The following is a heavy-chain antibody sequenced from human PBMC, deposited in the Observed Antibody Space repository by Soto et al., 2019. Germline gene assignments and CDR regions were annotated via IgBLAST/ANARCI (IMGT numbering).Heavy chain of an antibody. D-gene: IGHD3-3*01. CDR2: ISGSGGST. CDR3: AKDGSPSYYDFWSAPGGWFDP. CDR1: GFTFSSYA. Sequence: GGSLRLSCAASGFTFSSYAMSWVRQAPGKGLEWVSAISGSGGSTYYADSVKGRFTISRDNSKNTLYLQMNSLRAEDTAVYYCAKDGSPSYYDFWSAPGGWFDPWGQGTLVTVSS. J-gene: IGHJ5*02. V-gene: IGHV3-23*01.